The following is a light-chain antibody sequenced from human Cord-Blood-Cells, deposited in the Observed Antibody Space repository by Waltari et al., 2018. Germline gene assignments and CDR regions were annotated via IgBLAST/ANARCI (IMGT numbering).Light chain of an antibody. V-gene: IGLV2-11*01. CDR2: DVS. J-gene: IGLJ3*02. CDR1: SSDVGGYNY. Sequence: QSALTQPRSVSGSPGQSVTISCTGTSSDVGGYNYVSWYQQHPGKAPNPMIYDVSKRPSGVPDRFSGSKSGNTASLTISGLQAEDEADYYCCSYAGSYTSNWVFGGGTKLTVL. CDR3: CSYAGSYTSNWV.